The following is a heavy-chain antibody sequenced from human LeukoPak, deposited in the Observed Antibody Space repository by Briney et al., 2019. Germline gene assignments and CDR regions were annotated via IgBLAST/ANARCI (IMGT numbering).Heavy chain of an antibody. CDR3: ARLAVAGYDY. CDR1: GYTFTSYA. CDR2: INPSGGST. D-gene: IGHD6-19*01. V-gene: IGHV1-46*01. Sequence: ASVKVSCKASGYTFTSYAMNWVRQAPGQGLEWMGIINPSGGSTSYAQKFQGRVTMTRDTSTSTVYMELSSLRSEDMAVYYCARLAVAGYDYWGQGTLVTVSS. J-gene: IGHJ4*02.